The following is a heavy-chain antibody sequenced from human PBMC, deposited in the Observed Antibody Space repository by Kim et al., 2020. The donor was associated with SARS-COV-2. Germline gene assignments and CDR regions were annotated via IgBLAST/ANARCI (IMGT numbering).Heavy chain of an antibody. Sequence: SETLSLTCTVSGGSISSGDYYWSWIRQPPGKGLEWIGYIYYSGSTYYNPPLKSRVTISVDTSKNQFSLKLSSVTAADTAVYYCARGGLYYDFWIGLHGFDPWGQGTLVTVSS. CDR1: GGSISSGDYY. J-gene: IGHJ5*02. CDR3: ARGGLYYDFWIGLHGFDP. D-gene: IGHD3-3*01. CDR2: IYYSGST. V-gene: IGHV4-30-4*01.